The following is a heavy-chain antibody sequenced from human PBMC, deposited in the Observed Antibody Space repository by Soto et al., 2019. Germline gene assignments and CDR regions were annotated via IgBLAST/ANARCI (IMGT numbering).Heavy chain of an antibody. J-gene: IGHJ6*02. Sequence: SETLSLTCAVYGGSFSGYYWSWIRQPPGKGLEWIGEINHSGSTNYNPSLKSRVTISVDTSKNQFSLKLSSVTAADTAVYYCARGGIRFSGWSGGYYYSGMDFWGQGTTVTVSS. CDR2: INHSGST. V-gene: IGHV4-34*01. CDR1: GGSFSGYY. CDR3: ARGGIRFSGWSGGYYYSGMDF. D-gene: IGHD6-19*01.